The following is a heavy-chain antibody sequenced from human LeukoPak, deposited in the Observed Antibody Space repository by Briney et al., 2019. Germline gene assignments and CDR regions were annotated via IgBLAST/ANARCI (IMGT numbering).Heavy chain of an antibody. CDR1: GFTFSSYS. CDR3: ARDKPMRWELCMDV. Sequence: GGSLRLSCAASGFTFSSYSMNWVRQAPGKGLEWVSSISSSSSYIYYADSVKGRFTISRDNAKNSLYLQTNSLRAEDTAVYYCARDKPMRWELCMDVWGKGTTVTVSS. D-gene: IGHD1-26*01. V-gene: IGHV3-21*01. CDR2: ISSSSSYI. J-gene: IGHJ6*03.